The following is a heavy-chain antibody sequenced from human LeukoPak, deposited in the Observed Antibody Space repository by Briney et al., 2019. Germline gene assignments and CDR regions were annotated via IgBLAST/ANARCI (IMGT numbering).Heavy chain of an antibody. CDR2: ISGGSRYT. J-gene: IGHJ4*02. CDR1: GFTFSDYY. CDR3: AREYGSRSCFDF. D-gene: IGHD3-10*01. V-gene: IGHV3-11*05. Sequence: KPGGSMRLSCAASGFTFSDYYMSWIRQAPGKGLERVSYISGGSRYTKYADSVKGRFTISRGNAKNSLYLQMNSLRAEDTAVYYCAREYGSRSCFDFWGQGTLVTLSS.